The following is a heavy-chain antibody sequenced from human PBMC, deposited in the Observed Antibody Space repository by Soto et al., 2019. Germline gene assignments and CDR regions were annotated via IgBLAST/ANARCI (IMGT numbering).Heavy chain of an antibody. D-gene: IGHD6-13*01. CDR3: VGIAAACSLTLFDY. CDR1: GGSISSGGYY. V-gene: IGHV4-31*03. J-gene: IGHJ4*02. Sequence: QVQLQESGPGLVKPSQTLSLTCTVSGGSISSGGYYWSWIRQHPGKGLEWIGYIYYSGSTYYNPSLKSRVTISVDTSKNQFSLKLSYVTAADTAVYYCVGIAAACSLTLFDYWGQGTLVTVSS. CDR2: IYYSGST.